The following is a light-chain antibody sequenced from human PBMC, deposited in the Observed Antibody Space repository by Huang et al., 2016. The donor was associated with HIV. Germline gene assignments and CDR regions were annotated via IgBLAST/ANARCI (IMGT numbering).Light chain of an antibody. CDR3: QQYGVSPPIT. CDR1: QRISSSF. V-gene: IGKV3-20*01. CDR2: GTS. J-gene: IGKJ5*01. Sequence: EIVLTQSPGTMSLSPGERVTLSCRPSQRISSSFLGWYQQKVGQAPRLLIYGTSKRATGIPDRFSGSGSGTDFTLTISRVEPEDFAVYYCQQYGVSPPITFGQGTRLEIK.